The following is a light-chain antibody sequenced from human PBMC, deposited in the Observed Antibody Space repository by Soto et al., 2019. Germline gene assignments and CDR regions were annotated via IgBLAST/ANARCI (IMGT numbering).Light chain of an antibody. J-gene: IGKJ4*01. V-gene: IGKV3-20*01. Sequence: EIVLTQSPGTLSLSPGERATLSCRASQSVSSNYLAWYQHRPGQAPRLLIYGASSRATGIPDRFSGSGSGTDFTLTISRLEPEDFAVYYCHQYATSPALTFGGGTKVEIK. CDR2: GAS. CDR3: HQYATSPALT. CDR1: QSVSSNY.